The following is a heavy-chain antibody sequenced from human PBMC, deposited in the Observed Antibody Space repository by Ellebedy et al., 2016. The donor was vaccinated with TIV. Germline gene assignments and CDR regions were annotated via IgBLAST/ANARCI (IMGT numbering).Heavy chain of an antibody. CDR3: ARFYDHSRGYFDY. CDR1: GFTFGRYR. D-gene: IGHD3-22*01. Sequence: GESLKISXVASGFTFGRYRMHWVRQAPGNKLVWISRIKSDGSSTTYADSVKGRFTTSRDNARNTLYLQMNSLRGEDTAVYYCARFYDHSRGYFDYWGQGTLVTVSS. J-gene: IGHJ4*02. V-gene: IGHV3-74*01. CDR2: IKSDGSST.